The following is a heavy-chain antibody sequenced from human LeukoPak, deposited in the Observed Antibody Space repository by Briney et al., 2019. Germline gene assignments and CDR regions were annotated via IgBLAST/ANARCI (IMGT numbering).Heavy chain of an antibody. D-gene: IGHD6-19*01. CDR3: AREKGWYQPGAYDY. CDR2: TYYRSKWYN. CDR1: GDSLSSNSAA. Sequence: SQTLSLTCALSGDSLSSNSAAWNWVRQSPSRGLEWLGRTYYRSKWYNDYAVSVKSRITINPDTSKNQFSLQLNSVTPEDTAVYYCAREKGWYQPGAYDYWGQGTLVTVSS. J-gene: IGHJ4*02. V-gene: IGHV6-1*01.